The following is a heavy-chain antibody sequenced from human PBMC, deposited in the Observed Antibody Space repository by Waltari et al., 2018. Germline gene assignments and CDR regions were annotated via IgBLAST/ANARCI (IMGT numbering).Heavy chain of an antibody. CDR2: IYYSGST. J-gene: IGHJ6*02. Sequence: QVQLQESGPGLVKPSETLSLTCTASGGSISSYYWSWIRQPPGKGLEWIGYIYYSGSTNYNPSLKSRVTISVDTSKNQFSLKLSSVTAADTAVYYCARDRKSMITFGGVIANYYYYGMDVWGQGTTVTVSS. D-gene: IGHD3-16*02. CDR3: ARDRKSMITFGGVIANYYYYGMDV. V-gene: IGHV4-59*01. CDR1: GGSISSYY.